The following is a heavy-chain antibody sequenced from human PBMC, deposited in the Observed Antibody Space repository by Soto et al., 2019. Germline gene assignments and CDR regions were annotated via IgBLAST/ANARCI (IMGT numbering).Heavy chain of an antibody. D-gene: IGHD5-18*01. CDR2: ISAYNGNT. Sequence: ASVKVSCKASGYTFTSYGISWVRQAPGQGLEWTGWISAYNGNTNYAQKLQGRVTMTTDTSTSTAYMELRSLRSDDTAVYYCASYTAMDYYYYGMDVWGQGTTVTVSS. J-gene: IGHJ6*02. CDR1: GYTFTSYG. CDR3: ASYTAMDYYYYGMDV. V-gene: IGHV1-18*04.